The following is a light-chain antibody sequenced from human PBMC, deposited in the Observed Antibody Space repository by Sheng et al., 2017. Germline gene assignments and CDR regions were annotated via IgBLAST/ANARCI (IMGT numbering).Light chain of an antibody. CDR2: DVN. CDR3: SSYTTSSTYV. J-gene: IGLJ1*01. V-gene: IGLV2-14*03. Sequence: QSDLTQPASVSGSPGQSITISCTGTSSDVGGYNYVSWYQQHPGKAPKLMIYDVNNRPSGVSNRFSGSKSGNTASLTISGLQADDEADYYCSSYTTSSTYVFGTGTKVTVL. CDR1: SSDVGGYNY.